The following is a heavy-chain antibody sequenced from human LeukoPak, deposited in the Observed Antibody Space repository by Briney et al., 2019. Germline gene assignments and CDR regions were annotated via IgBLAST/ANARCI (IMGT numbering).Heavy chain of an antibody. Sequence: PSETLSLTCAVYGGSFSGYYWSWIRQPPGKGLEWIGEINHSGSTNYNPSLKSRVTISVDTSKNQFSLKLSSVTAADTAVYYCARRGSRGYSNYVPYYYYYYMDVWGKGTTVTVSS. CDR1: GGSFSGYY. V-gene: IGHV4-34*01. CDR3: ARRGSRGYSNYVPYYYYYYMDV. D-gene: IGHD4-11*01. CDR2: INHSGST. J-gene: IGHJ6*03.